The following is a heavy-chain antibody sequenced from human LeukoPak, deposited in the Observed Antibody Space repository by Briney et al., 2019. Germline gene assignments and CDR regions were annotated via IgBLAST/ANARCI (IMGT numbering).Heavy chain of an antibody. CDR3: ARIYYYYQYMDV. Sequence: PSETLSLTCTVSGGSISSSSYYWGWIRQPPGKGLEWIGSIYYSGSTYYNSSLKSRVTISVDTSKTQFSLKLSSVTAADTAVYYCARIYYYYQYMDVWGKGTTVTISS. CDR1: GGSISSSSYY. CDR2: IYYSGST. J-gene: IGHJ6*03. V-gene: IGHV4-39*01.